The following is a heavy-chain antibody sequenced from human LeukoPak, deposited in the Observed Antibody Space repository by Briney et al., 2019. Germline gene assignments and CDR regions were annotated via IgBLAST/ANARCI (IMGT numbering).Heavy chain of an antibody. CDR3: ARGSCSGGSCYGGFDYYYYGMDV. CDR2: IYTSGST. D-gene: IGHD2-15*01. J-gene: IGHJ6*02. V-gene: IGHV4-61*02. CDR1: GGSISSGSYY. Sequence: SETLSLTCTVSGGSISSGSYYWSWIRQPAGKGLECIGRIYTSGSTNYNPSLKSRVTISVDTSKNQFSLKLSSVTAADTAVYYCARGSCSGGSCYGGFDYYYYGMDVWGQGTTVTVSS.